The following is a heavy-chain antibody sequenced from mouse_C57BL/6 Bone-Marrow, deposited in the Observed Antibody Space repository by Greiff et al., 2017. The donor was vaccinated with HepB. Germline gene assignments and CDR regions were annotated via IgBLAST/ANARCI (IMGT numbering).Heavy chain of an antibody. Sequence: EVQRVESGGDLVKPGGSLKLSCAASGFTFSSYGMSWVRQTPDKRLEWVATISSGGSYTYYPDSVKGRFTISRDNAKNTLYLPMSSLKSEDTAMYYCARQGITTVVATLYYFDYWGQGTTLTVSS. CDR2: ISSGGSYT. CDR1: GFTFSSYG. CDR3: ARQGITTVVATLYYFDY. J-gene: IGHJ2*01. V-gene: IGHV5-6*01. D-gene: IGHD1-1*01.